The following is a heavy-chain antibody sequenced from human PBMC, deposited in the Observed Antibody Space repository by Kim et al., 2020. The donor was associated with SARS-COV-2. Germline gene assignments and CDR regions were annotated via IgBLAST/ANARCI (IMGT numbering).Heavy chain of an antibody. D-gene: IGHD6-19*01. CDR2: ISYDGSNK. V-gene: IGHV3-33*05. J-gene: IGHJ4*02. CDR1: GFTFSSYG. Sequence: GGSLRLSCAASGFTFSSYGMHWVRQAPGKGLEWVAVISYDGSNKYYADSVKGRFTISRDNSKNTLYLQMNSLRAEDTAVYYCARDSYRRSIAVAGTIDYWGQGTLVTVSS. CDR3: ARDSYRRSIAVAGTIDY.